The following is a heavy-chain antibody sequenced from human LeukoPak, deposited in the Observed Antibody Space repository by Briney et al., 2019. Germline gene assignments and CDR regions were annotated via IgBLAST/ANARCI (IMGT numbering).Heavy chain of an antibody. CDR2: ISSSSSYI. D-gene: IGHD6-13*01. V-gene: IGHV3-21*01. CDR1: GFTFSSYS. J-gene: IGHJ4*02. Sequence: RAGGSLRLSRAASGFTFSSYSMNWVRQAPGKGLEWVSSISSSSSYIYYADSVKGRFTISRDNAKNSLYLQMNSLRAEDTAVYYCARDLESSWYDWGQGTLVTVSS. CDR3: ARDLESSWYD.